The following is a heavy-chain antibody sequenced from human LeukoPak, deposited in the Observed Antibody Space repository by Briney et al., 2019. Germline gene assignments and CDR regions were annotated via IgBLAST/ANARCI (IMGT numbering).Heavy chain of an antibody. D-gene: IGHD1-14*01. V-gene: IGHV3-7*01. CDR1: GFTFSTYW. CDR3: ARDSFETDIDY. J-gene: IGHJ4*02. CDR2: IKEDGSET. Sequence: PGGSLRLSCAVSGFTFSTYWMSWVRQAPGKGLDWVANIKEDGSETYYVDSLKGRFTISRDNVKNSLYLQINSLRADDSAVYYCARDSFETDIDYWGQGTLVTVSS.